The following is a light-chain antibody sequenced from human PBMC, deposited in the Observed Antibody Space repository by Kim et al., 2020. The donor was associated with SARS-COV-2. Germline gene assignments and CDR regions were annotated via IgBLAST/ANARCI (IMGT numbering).Light chain of an antibody. CDR3: QQFNVYPRT. Sequence: ASVGDRVTIPGRARQGISNYLAWYQQNPDKAPKLLSYGASTLQSGVPSRFSGSGSGTEFTLTISSLQPEDFATYSCQQFNVYPRTFGQGTKVEIK. V-gene: IGKV1-9*01. CDR1: QGISNY. CDR2: GAS. J-gene: IGKJ1*01.